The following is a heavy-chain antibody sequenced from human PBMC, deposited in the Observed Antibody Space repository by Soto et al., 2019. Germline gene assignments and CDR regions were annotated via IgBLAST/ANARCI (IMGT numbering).Heavy chain of an antibody. D-gene: IGHD3-9*01. CDR3: GRGDFLTGSRTWFDP. V-gene: IGHV4-34*01. CDR1: GGSLSDYF. J-gene: IGHJ5*02. CDR2: INHRGST. Sequence: PSETLSLTCAVYGGSLSDYFWCGIRQPPGKGLEWIGEINHRGSTNNNPSLKSRVTISVDTTKNQFSLKLSSVTAAYTAVYYCGRGDFLTGSRTWFDPWGQGMLVTVS.